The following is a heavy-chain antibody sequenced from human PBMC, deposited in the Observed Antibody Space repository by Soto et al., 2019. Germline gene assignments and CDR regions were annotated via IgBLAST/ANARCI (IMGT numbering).Heavy chain of an antibody. CDR3: AREQSIVITGTTHDMDV. CDR1: GFTFSSYG. Sequence: GGSLRLSCAASGFTFSSYGMHWVRQAPGKGLEWVAVIWYDGSNKYYADSVKGRFTISRDNSKNTLYLQMNSLRAEDTAVYYCAREQSIVITGTTHDMDVWGKGTTVTVSS. CDR2: IWYDGSNK. J-gene: IGHJ6*03. V-gene: IGHV3-33*01. D-gene: IGHD1-20*01.